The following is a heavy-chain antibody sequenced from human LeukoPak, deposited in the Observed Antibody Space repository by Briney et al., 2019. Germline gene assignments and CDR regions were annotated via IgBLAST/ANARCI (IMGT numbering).Heavy chain of an antibody. CDR2: MNPNNGNT. V-gene: IGHV1-8*01. D-gene: IGHD4-17*01. CDR1: GYSFTSYD. Sequence: ASVKVSCKASGYSFTSYDINWVRQATGQGLEWRGWMNPNNGNTGYAQKFHGRVTMTRNTSISTAYVELSSLRSEDTAVYYCARGSLQYGVDYWGQGTLVTVSS. CDR3: ARGSLQYGVDY. J-gene: IGHJ4*02.